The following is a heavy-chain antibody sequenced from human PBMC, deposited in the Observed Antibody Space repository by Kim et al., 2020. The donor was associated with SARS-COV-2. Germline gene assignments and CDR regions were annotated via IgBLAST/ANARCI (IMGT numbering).Heavy chain of an antibody. D-gene: IGHD3-9*01. V-gene: IGHV3-21*01. CDR2: ISSSSSYI. CDR3: ARDPRDILTGYSLLYYYYGMDV. Sequence: GGSLRLSCAVSGFTFSSYSMNWVRQAPGKGLEWVSSISSSSSYIYYADSVKGRFTISRDNAKNSLYLQMNSLRAEDTAVYYCARDPRDILTGYSLLYYYYGMDVWGQGTTVTVSS. CDR1: GFTFSSYS. J-gene: IGHJ6*02.